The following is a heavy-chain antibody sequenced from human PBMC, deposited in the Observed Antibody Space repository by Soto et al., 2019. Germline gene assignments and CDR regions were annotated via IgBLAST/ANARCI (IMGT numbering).Heavy chain of an antibody. CDR2: IYNSGTT. CDR1: GASISNHY. J-gene: IGHJ3*02. Sequence: SETLSLTYTFSGASISNHYLNWIRQPPGKGLEWIGYIYNSGTTNYNPSLKSRVTISADTSKNQFSLKLTSVTAADTAVYFCGKDPNTGVVGIWGQGTMVTVSS. V-gene: IGHV4-59*11. D-gene: IGHD3-3*01. CDR3: GKDPNTGVVGI.